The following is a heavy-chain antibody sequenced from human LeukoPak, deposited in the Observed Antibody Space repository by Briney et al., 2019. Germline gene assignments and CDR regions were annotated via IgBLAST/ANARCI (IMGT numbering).Heavy chain of an antibody. CDR3: AREILWFGELSYDY. CDR2: ISSSSSYI. V-gene: IGHV3-21*01. CDR1: GFTFSSYS. Sequence: GGSLRLSCAASGFTFSSYSMNWVRQAPGKGLEWVSSISSSSSYIYYADSVKGRFTISRDNAKNSLYRQINSLRGEDTAVYYCAREILWFGELSYDYWGQGTLVTVSS. J-gene: IGHJ4*02. D-gene: IGHD3-10*01.